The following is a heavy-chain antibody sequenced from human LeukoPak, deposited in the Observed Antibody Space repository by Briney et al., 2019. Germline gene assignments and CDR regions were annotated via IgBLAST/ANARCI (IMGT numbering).Heavy chain of an antibody. CDR3: ARRSYGYSFDY. CDR1: GYSFTGYY. D-gene: IGHD1-26*01. Sequence: ASVKVSCKASGYSFTGYYMHWVRQAPGQGLEWMGWINPNSGGTNYAQKFQGRVTMTKDTSISTAYMKLSRLRSDDTAVYYCARRSYGYSFDYWGQGTLVTVSS. CDR2: INPNSGGT. J-gene: IGHJ4*02. V-gene: IGHV1-2*02.